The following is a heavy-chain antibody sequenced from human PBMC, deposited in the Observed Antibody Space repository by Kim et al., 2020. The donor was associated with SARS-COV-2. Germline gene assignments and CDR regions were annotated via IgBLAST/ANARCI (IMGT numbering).Heavy chain of an antibody. CDR2: ISYDGSNK. Sequence: GGSLRLSCAASGFTFSSYAMHWVRQAPGKGLEWVAVISYDGSNKYYADSVKGRFTISRDNSKNTLYLQMNSLRAEDTAVYYCARAEDRRAAHWDYWGQGTLVTVSS. D-gene: IGHD1-1*01. J-gene: IGHJ4*02. CDR3: ARAEDRRAAHWDY. V-gene: IGHV3-30-3*01. CDR1: GFTFSSYA.